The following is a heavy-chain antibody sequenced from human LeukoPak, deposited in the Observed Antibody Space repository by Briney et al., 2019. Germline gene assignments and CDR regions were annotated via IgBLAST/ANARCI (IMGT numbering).Heavy chain of an antibody. CDR1: GFYFANYA. J-gene: IGHJ4*02. V-gene: IGHV3-23*01. CDR3: ARVYPLWATDIDY. D-gene: IGHD5-12*01. Sequence: GGSLRLSCAASGFYFANYAMSWVRQAPGKGLEWVSATVGGGSPNTYHADSVKGRFTISRDNSKNTLFLQMNSLRAEDTAVYYCARVYPLWATDIDYWGQGTLVTVSS. CDR2: TVGGGSPNT.